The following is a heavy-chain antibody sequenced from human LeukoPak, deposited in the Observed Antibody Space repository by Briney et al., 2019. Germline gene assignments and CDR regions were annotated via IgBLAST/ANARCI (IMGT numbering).Heavy chain of an antibody. CDR2: IIPIFSTA. Sequence: SVKVSCKASGGTFSSYAISWVRQAPGQGLDWMGGIIPIFSTANYAHKFQGRVTITTDESTSTAYTELSSLRCEDTAVYYCARGLAAMAIFDYWGQGTLVTVSS. J-gene: IGHJ4*02. CDR1: GGTFSSYA. D-gene: IGHD5-18*01. CDR3: ARGLAAMAIFDY. V-gene: IGHV1-69*05.